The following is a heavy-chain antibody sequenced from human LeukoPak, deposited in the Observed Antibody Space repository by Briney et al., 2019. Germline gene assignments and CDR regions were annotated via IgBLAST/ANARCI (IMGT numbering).Heavy chain of an antibody. CDR2: ISSSRSTI. J-gene: IGHJ6*03. Sequence: PGGSLRLSCAASGFTFSSYSMNWVRQAPGKGLEWVSDISSSRSTIYYADSVKGRFTISRDNAKNSLYLQMNSLRAEDTAVYYCARLLKAAGTNYYYYYMDVWGKGTTVTVSS. V-gene: IGHV3-48*01. D-gene: IGHD6-13*01. CDR3: ARLLKAAGTNYYYYYMDV. CDR1: GFTFSSYS.